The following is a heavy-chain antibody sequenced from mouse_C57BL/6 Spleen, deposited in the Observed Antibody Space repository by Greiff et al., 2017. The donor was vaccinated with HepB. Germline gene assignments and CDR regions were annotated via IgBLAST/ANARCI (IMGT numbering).Heavy chain of an antibody. J-gene: IGHJ4*01. CDR1: GYTFTSYW. CDR3: ARRTTVVEGDAMDY. Sequence: VQLQQPGAELVKPGASVKLSCKASGYTFTSYWMHWVKQRPGQGLEWIGMIHPNSGSTNYNEKFKSKATLTVDKSSSTAYMQLSSLTSEDSAVYYSARRTTVVEGDAMDYWGQGTSVTVSS. D-gene: IGHD1-1*01. CDR2: IHPNSGST. V-gene: IGHV1-64*01.